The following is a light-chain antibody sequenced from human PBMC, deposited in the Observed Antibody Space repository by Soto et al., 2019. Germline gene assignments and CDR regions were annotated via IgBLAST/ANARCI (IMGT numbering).Light chain of an antibody. J-gene: IGKJ2*01. Sequence: DIQLTQSPSSLSASVGDRVTISCQASQDISNYLHWYQQKPGKAPQLLIYDASNLKTGVPSRFSGSGSGTDFTLTISNLQPEDIATYYCQQCHSLPRTFGQGTKLEI. CDR1: QDISNY. CDR2: DAS. CDR3: QQCHSLPRT. V-gene: IGKV1-33*01.